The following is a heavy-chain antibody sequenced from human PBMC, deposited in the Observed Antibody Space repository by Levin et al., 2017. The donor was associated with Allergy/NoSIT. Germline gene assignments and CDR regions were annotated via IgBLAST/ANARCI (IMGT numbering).Heavy chain of an antibody. CDR1: GGSISSYY. D-gene: IGHD3-9*01. CDR2: IYYSGST. Sequence: SETLSLTCTVSGGSISSYYWSWIRQPPGKGLEWIGYIYYSGSTNYNPSLKSRVTISVDTSKNQFSLKLSSVTAADTAVYYCARVSGPYYDILTGYYNRNWFDPWGQGTLVTVSS. V-gene: IGHV4-59*01. CDR3: ARVSGPYYDILTGYYNRNWFDP. J-gene: IGHJ5*02.